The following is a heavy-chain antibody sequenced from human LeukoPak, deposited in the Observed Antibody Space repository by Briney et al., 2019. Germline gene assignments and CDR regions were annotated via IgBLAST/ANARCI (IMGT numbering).Heavy chain of an antibody. Sequence: PSETLSLTCTVSGGSISSGSYYWSWIRQPAGKGLEWIGRIYTSGSTNYNPSLKSRVTISVDTSKNQFSLKLSSVTAADTAVYYCARGNLQRAAASFDYWGQGTLVTVSS. D-gene: IGHD6-13*01. CDR2: IYTSGST. CDR3: ARGNLQRAAASFDY. V-gene: IGHV4-61*02. J-gene: IGHJ4*02. CDR1: GGSISSGSYY.